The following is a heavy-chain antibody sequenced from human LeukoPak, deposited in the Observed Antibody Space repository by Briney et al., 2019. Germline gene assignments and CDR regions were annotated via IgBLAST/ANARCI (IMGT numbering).Heavy chain of an antibody. V-gene: IGHV4-59*01. CDR1: GGSISSYY. D-gene: IGHD1-1*01. CDR3: ATRTTGPIDY. CDR2: IYYSGST. Sequence: SETLSLTCTVSGGSISSYYWSWIRQPPGKGLEWIGYIYYSGSTNYNPSLKSRVTISVDTSKNQFSLKLSSVTAADTAVYYCATRTTGPIDYWGQGTLVTVSS. J-gene: IGHJ4*02.